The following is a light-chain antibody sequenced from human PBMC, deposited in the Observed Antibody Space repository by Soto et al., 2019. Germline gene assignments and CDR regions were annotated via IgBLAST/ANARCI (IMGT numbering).Light chain of an antibody. CDR3: QQYGSSLLFT. V-gene: IGKV3-20*01. J-gene: IGKJ3*01. Sequence: EIVLTQSPGTLSLSPGERATLSCRASQSVSSSYLAWYQQKPGQAPRLLIYGASSRATGIPDRFSGSGSGPDLTLTISTLAPEDFAVYYCQQYGSSLLFTFGPGTKVDIK. CDR1: QSVSSSY. CDR2: GAS.